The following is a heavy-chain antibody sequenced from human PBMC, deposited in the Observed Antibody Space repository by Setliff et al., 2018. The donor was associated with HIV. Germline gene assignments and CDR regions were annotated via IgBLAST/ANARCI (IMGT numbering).Heavy chain of an antibody. J-gene: IGHJ5*02. CDR3: AKADDGAAAGPAP. D-gene: IGHD6-13*01. CDR1: RFTFNSFG. V-gene: IGHV3-30*18. CDR2: ISFDGSKK. Sequence: SLRLSCATSRFTFNSFGMHWVRQAPGKGLEWVAMISFDGSKKNYGDSVKGRFTVSRDNSKNTVYLQMNSLRLEDTALYYCAKADDGAAAGPAPWGQGTLVTVSS.